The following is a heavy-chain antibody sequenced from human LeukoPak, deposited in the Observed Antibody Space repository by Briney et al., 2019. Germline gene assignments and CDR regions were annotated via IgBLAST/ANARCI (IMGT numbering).Heavy chain of an antibody. CDR3: ARVGRRYSSSPLSYYFDY. CDR1: GGSISGYF. CDR2: IYTSGST. D-gene: IGHD6-6*01. J-gene: IGHJ4*02. V-gene: IGHV4-4*07. Sequence: SETLSLTCTVSGGSISGYFWSWIRQPAGKGLEWIGRIYTSGSTNYNPSLKSRVTMSVDTSKNQFSLKLSSVTAADTAVYYCARVGRRYSSSPLSYYFDYWGQGTLVTVSS.